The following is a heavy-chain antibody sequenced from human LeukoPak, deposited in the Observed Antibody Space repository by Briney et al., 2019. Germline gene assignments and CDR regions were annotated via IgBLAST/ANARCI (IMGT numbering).Heavy chain of an antibody. V-gene: IGHV1-69*04. Sequence: SVKVSCKASGYTFTSYGISWVRQAPGQGLEWMGRIIPILGIANYAQKFQGRVTITADKSTSTAYMELSSLRSEDTAVYYCARRADSFDYWGQGTLVTVSS. CDR3: ARRADSFDY. CDR2: IIPILGIA. CDR1: GYTFTSYG. J-gene: IGHJ4*02.